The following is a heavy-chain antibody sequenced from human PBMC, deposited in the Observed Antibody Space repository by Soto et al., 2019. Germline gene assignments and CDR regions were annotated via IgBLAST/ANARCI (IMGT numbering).Heavy chain of an antibody. CDR2: INAGSGNT. D-gene: IGHD3-10*01. CDR3: ARDRYYGSGTYNYFDY. J-gene: IGHJ4*02. Sequence: ASVKVSCKASGYTFTSYTVHWVRQAPGQRLEWMGWINAGSGNTKYSQKFQGRVTITRDTSATTAYMELSSLRSEDTAVYYCARDRYYGSGTYNYFDYWGQGTLVTVSS. V-gene: IGHV1-3*01. CDR1: GYTFTSYT.